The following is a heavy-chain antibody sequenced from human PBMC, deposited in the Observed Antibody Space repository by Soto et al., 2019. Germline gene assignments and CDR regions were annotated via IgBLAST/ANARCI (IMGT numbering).Heavy chain of an antibody. CDR1: GFPFGDYA. J-gene: IGHJ6*02. D-gene: IGHD2-15*01. V-gene: IGHV3-49*04. CDR3: TRGTPKYGTDV. CDR2: IRIKAYGGTT. Sequence: GGSLRLSCTVSGFPFGDYAMSLVRRAPGKGLEWVGFIRIKAYGGTTEWAASVRGRFTFSIDDYKRIAYLQMNSVKTEDTGVYWCTRGTPKYGTDVWGQGTXVTVSS.